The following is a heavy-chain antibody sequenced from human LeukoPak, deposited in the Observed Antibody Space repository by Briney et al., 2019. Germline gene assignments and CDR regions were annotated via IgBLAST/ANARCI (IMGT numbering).Heavy chain of an antibody. D-gene: IGHD3-16*01. V-gene: IGHV3-30-3*01. Sequence: PGGSLRLSCAASGFTFSSYAMHWVRQAPGKGLEWVAVISYDGSNKYYADSVKGRFTISRDNSKNTLYLQMNSLRAEDTAVYYCAKGGLPVYYYYYYMDVWGKGTTVTVSS. CDR1: GFTFSSYA. J-gene: IGHJ6*03. CDR3: AKGGLPVYYYYYYMDV. CDR2: ISYDGSNK.